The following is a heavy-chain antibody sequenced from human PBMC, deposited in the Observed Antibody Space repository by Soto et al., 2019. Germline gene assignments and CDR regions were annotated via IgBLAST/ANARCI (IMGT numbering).Heavy chain of an antibody. CDR3: ARYHYYDSSGYYYFDY. CDR1: GGSISGYH. J-gene: IGHJ4*02. Sequence: QVQLQESGPGLVKPSETLSLTCTVSGGSISGYHWSWIRQPPGKGLEWIGYIYYSGSTNYTPSLKSRVTISVDTSKNQFSLKLSSVTAADTAVYYCARYHYYDSSGYYYFDYWGQGTLVTVSS. D-gene: IGHD3-22*01. V-gene: IGHV4-59*08. CDR2: IYYSGST.